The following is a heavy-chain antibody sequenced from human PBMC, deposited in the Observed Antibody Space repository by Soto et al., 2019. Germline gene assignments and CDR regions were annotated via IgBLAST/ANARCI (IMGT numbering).Heavy chain of an antibody. CDR1: GGSISTTAYY. J-gene: IGHJ6*03. D-gene: IGHD6-13*01. CDR2: IHYTGSS. Sequence: SETLSLTCTVSGGSISTTAYYWAWVRQPPGRGLEWIGTIHYTGSSYYNSSLKSRVTMSVDTSKNQFSLKVNSVTSADTAVYYCARRAAAADYQYTYYMDVWGKGTTVTVSS. V-gene: IGHV4-39*01. CDR3: ARRAAAADYQYTYYMDV.